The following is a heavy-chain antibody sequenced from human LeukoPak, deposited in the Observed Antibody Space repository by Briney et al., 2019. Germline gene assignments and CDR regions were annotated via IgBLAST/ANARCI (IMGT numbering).Heavy chain of an antibody. CDR3: ARGSWGIVGAAHDY. J-gene: IGHJ4*02. V-gene: IGHV1-8*03. CDR1: GYTFTSYD. D-gene: IGHD1-26*01. Sequence: ASVKVSCKASGYTFTSYDINWVRQATGQGLEWMGWMNPNSGNTGYAQKFQGRVTITGNTSISTAYMELSSLRSEDTAVYYCARGSWGIVGAAHDYWGQGTLVTVSS. CDR2: MNPNSGNT.